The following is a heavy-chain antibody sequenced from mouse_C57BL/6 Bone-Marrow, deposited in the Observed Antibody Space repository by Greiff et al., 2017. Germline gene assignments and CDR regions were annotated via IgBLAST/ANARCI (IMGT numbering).Heavy chain of an antibody. D-gene: IGHD2-5*01. CDR3: ARPYYSNSWYFDV. J-gene: IGHJ1*03. V-gene: IGHV1-55*01. CDR1: GYTFTSYW. CDR2: IYPGSGST. Sequence: QVQLQQPGAELVKPGASVKMSCKASGYTFTSYWITWVKQRPGQGLEWIGDIYPGSGSTNYNEKFKSKATLTVDTSSSTAYMQLSSRTSEDSAVYYCARPYYSNSWYFDVWGTGTTVTVSA.